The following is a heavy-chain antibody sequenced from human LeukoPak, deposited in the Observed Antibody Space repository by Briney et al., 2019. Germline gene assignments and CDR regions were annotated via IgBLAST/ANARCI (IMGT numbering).Heavy chain of an antibody. V-gene: IGHV3-43*01. Sequence: GGSLRLSCAASGFSFEEYSMHWVRQVPRKTLEWVSLISWDGTTYYTDSVKGRFTISRDNSQDSLYLQMDTLRSEDTAFYYCVKDLTYESSGSSFDYWGRGTLVTVS. CDR1: GFSFEEYS. CDR2: ISWDGTT. J-gene: IGHJ4*02. CDR3: VKDLTYESSGSSFDY. D-gene: IGHD3-22*01.